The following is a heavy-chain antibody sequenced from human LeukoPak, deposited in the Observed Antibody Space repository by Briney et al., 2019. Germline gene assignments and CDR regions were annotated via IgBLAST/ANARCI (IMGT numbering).Heavy chain of an antibody. V-gene: IGHV1-69*04. CDR2: IIPILGIA. CDR1: GGTFSSYA. CDR3: ASLTMVRGNYGTDV. J-gene: IGHJ6*02. D-gene: IGHD3-10*01. Sequence: SVKVSCKASGGTFSSYAISWVRQAPGQGLEWMGRIIPILGIANYAQKFQGRVTITADKSTSTAYMELSSLRSEDTAVYYCASLTMVRGNYGTDVWGQGTTVNVSS.